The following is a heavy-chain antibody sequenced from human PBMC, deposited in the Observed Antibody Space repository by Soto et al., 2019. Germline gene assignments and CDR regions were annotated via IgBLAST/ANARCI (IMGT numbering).Heavy chain of an antibody. CDR3: AKNPTYYYDSSGYYHFPN. CDR1: GFTFSSYA. V-gene: IGHV3-23*01. D-gene: IGHD3-22*01. Sequence: PVGSLRLSCAASGFTFSSYAMSGVRQAPGKGLEWVSAISGSGGSTYYADSVKGRFTISRDNSKNTLYLQMNSLRAEDTAVYYCAKNPTYYYDSSGYYHFPNWGQGTLVTVSS. J-gene: IGHJ4*02. CDR2: ISGSGGST.